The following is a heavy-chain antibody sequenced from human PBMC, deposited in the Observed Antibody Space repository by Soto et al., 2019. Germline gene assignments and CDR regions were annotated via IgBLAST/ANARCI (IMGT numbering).Heavy chain of an antibody. CDR1: GGSMSSYY. J-gene: IGHJ4*02. CDR3: AREDPDASVGY. V-gene: IGHV4-59*01. D-gene: IGHD2-15*01. CDR2: ISYSGST. Sequence: SETLSLTCTVSGGSMSSYYWTWLRQSPGRGLEWIGYISYSGSTYYNPSLKSRVTISADTSKNQFSLRMNSMIAADTAVYYCAREDPDASVGYWGQGTLVTVSS.